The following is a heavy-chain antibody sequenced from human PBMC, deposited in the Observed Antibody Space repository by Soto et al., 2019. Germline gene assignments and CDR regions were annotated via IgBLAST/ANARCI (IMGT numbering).Heavy chain of an antibody. CDR3: APTGAEDWPLDY. J-gene: IGHJ4*02. CDR2: LYWDDSK. D-gene: IGHD3-9*01. Sequence: QITLKESGHTLFRPTQTLTLTCAFSGFSLSNSGVGVGWIRQPPGKSLERLAVLYWDDSKHYTPSLRRRLTIPKDTSTNQVVIPITNMDPMDTGTYYFAPTGAEDWPLDYWGQGTLVTVSS. CDR1: GFSLSNSGVG. V-gene: IGHV2-5*02.